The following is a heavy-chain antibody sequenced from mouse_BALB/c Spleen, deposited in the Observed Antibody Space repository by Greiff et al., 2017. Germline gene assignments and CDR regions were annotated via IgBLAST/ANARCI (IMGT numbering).Heavy chain of an antibody. D-gene: IGHD1-1*01. CDR3: ARSAYGYAMDY. CDR2: ISSGSSTI. CDR1: GFTFSSFG. J-gene: IGHJ4*01. V-gene: IGHV5-17*02. Sequence: EVMLVESGGGSVQPGGSRKLSCAASGFTFSSFGMHWVRQAPEKGLEWVAYISSGSSTIYYADTVKGRFTISRDNPKNTLFLQMTSLRSEDTAMYYCARSAYGYAMDYWGQGTSVTVSS.